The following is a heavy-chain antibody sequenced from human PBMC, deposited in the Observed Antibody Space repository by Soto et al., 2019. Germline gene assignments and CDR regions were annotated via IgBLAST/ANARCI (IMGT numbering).Heavy chain of an antibody. D-gene: IGHD6-19*01. Sequence: PSXTLSLTCTVSGGSISSYYWSWIRQPPGKGLEWIGYIYYSGSTNYNPSLKSRVTISVDTSKNQFSLKLSSVTAADTAVYYCARDGVLSGWYAAEYFQHWGPGTLVTLSS. V-gene: IGHV4-59*01. J-gene: IGHJ1*01. CDR3: ARDGVLSGWYAAEYFQH. CDR2: IYYSGST. CDR1: GGSISSYY.